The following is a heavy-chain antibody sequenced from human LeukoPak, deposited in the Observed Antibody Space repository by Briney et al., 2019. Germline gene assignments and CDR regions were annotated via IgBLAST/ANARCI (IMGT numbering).Heavy chain of an antibody. J-gene: IGHJ4*02. CDR2: FDTGFGT. D-gene: IGHD6-19*01. Sequence: GGSLRLSCAAPGFTFSTASLHWVRQAPGRGLEWVSAFDTGFGTYYPDSLKGRFTISRDNSKNTLFLQMNSLRVEDTAVYYCARSSGWWSLDYWGQGTLVTVSS. V-gene: IGHV3-23*01. CDR1: GFTFSTAS. CDR3: ARSSGWWSLDY.